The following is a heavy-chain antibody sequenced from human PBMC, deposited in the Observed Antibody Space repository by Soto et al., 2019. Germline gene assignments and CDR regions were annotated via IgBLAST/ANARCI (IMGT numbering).Heavy chain of an antibody. Sequence: QLQLQESGPGLVKPSETLSLTCTVSGGSISSSSYYWGWIRQPPGKGLEWIGSGYYSGSTYYNLSLKSRVTISVDTSKNQFSLKLSSVTAADTAVYYCARQGGSYLSYWGQGTLVTVSS. CDR1: GGSISSSSYY. CDR2: GYYSGST. J-gene: IGHJ4*02. V-gene: IGHV4-39*01. CDR3: ARQGGSYLSY. D-gene: IGHD1-26*01.